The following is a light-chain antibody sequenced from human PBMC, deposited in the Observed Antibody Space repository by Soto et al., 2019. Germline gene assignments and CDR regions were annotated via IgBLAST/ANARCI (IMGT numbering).Light chain of an antibody. CDR3: QQYNDWPPWT. Sequence: EIVMTQSPATLSVSPGERATLSCRASQSISSKLAWYQQKPGQAPMLLIFGASSRATGIPARFSGSGSGTEFTLTISSLQSEDFAVYYCQQYNDWPPWTFGRGTKVEVK. CDR1: QSISSK. V-gene: IGKV3-15*01. J-gene: IGKJ1*01. CDR2: GAS.